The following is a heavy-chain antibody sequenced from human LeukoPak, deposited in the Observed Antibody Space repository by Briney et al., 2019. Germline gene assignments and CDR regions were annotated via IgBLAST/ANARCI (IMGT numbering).Heavy chain of an antibody. CDR3: ARAAVGATRGVYYFDY. CDR2: INPNSGGT. Sequence: ASVKVSCKASGYTFTGYYMHWVRQAPGQGLEWMGWINPNSGGTNYAQKFQGRVTMTRDTSISTAYMELSSLRSEDTAVYYCARAAVGATRGVYYFDYWGQGTLVTVSS. D-gene: IGHD1-26*01. J-gene: IGHJ4*02. V-gene: IGHV1-2*02. CDR1: GYTFTGYY.